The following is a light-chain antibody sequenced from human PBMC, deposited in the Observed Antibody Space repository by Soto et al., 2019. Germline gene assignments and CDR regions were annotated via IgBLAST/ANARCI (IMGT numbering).Light chain of an antibody. J-gene: IGKJ4*01. CDR3: KQYGSSPLS. CDR2: GAS. Sequence: EIVLTQSPGTLSLSPGERAALSCRASQSVSSSYLAWYQQKPGQAPRLLIYGASSRATGIPDRFSGSGSGTDVTLTISRLEPEDFALYYCKQYGSSPLSFGGGTKVEIK. CDR1: QSVSSSY. V-gene: IGKV3-20*01.